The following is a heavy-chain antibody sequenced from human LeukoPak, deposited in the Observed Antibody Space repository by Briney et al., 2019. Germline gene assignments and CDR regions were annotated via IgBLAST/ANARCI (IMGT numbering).Heavy chain of an antibody. D-gene: IGHD3-10*01. CDR1: GFTFSSYN. V-gene: IGHV3-48*01. CDR3: ARDSYQDYYGRFDP. Sequence: GSLRLSCAASGFTFSSYNMNWVRQAPGKGLEWVSYISGSSSTIYYADSVKGRFTISRDNTKNSLYLQMNSLRAEDTAVYYCARDSYQDYYGRFDPWGQGTLVIVSS. J-gene: IGHJ5*02. CDR2: ISGSSSTI.